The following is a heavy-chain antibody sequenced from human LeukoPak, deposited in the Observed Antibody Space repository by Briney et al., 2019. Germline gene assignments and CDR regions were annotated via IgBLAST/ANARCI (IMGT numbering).Heavy chain of an antibody. J-gene: IGHJ4*02. Sequence: GGSLRLSCAASGFTFDDYGMSWVRQAPGKGLEWVSGINWNGGSTGYADSVKVRFTTSRDNAKNSLYLQMNSLRAEDTALYYCARDFSYYYDSSGSFDYWGQGTLVTVSS. CDR2: INWNGGST. D-gene: IGHD3-22*01. V-gene: IGHV3-20*04. CDR3: ARDFSYYYDSSGSFDY. CDR1: GFTFDDYG.